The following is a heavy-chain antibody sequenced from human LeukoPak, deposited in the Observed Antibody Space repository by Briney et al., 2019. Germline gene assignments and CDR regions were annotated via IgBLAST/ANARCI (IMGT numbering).Heavy chain of an antibody. CDR3: ARAVQLWFRNYYYYGMDV. V-gene: IGHV4-39*07. CDR2: IYYSGST. J-gene: IGHJ6*02. Sequence: SETLSLTCTVSGGSISSSSYYWGWIRQPPGKGLEWIGSIYYSGSTYYNPSLKSRVTISVDTSNNQFSLKLSSVTAADTAVYYCARAVQLWFRNYYYYGMDVWGQGTTVTVSS. D-gene: IGHD5-18*01. CDR1: GGSISSSSYY.